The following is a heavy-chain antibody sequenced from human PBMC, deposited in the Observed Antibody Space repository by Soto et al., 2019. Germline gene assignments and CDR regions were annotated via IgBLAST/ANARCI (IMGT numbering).Heavy chain of an antibody. Sequence: EVQLVESGGGLVKPGGSLRLSCAASGFTFSNAWMSWVRQAPGKGLEWVGRIKSKTDGGTTDYAAPVKGRFTISRDDSKNTLYLKINSLKTEETAVYYCTTVRWGFFDWFRISYYFDYWAQEPLVPASS. CDR3: TTVRWGFFDWFRISYYFDY. J-gene: IGHJ4*02. CDR1: GFTFSNAW. CDR2: IKSKTDGGTT. V-gene: IGHV3-15*01. D-gene: IGHD3-9*01.